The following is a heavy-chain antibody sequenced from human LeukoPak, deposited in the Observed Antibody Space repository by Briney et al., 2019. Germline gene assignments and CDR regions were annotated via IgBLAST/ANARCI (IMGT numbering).Heavy chain of an antibody. CDR2: INPNSGGT. D-gene: IGHD6-6*01. V-gene: IGHV1-2*02. Sequence: ASVKVSCKASGYTFTGYYMHWVRQAPGQGLEWMGWINPNSGGTNYAQKFQGGVTMTRDTSISTAYMELSRLRSDDMAVYYCARERTAARNWFDPWGQGTLVTVSS. J-gene: IGHJ5*02. CDR3: ARERTAARNWFDP. CDR1: GYTFTGYY.